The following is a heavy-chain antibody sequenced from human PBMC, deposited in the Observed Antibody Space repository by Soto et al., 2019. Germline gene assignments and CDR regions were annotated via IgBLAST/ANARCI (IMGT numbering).Heavy chain of an antibody. J-gene: IGHJ3*02. Sequence: QVQLVESGGGVVQPGKSLRLSCAASGFTFSNYGMHWVRQAPGKGLDWVAVISYDGSKIYYADSVKGRFTISRDNSKNTLYLQMNTLRTEDTAVYYCAKPPVEYSASYSFDIWGQGTMVTVSS. D-gene: IGHD6-6*01. CDR2: ISYDGSKI. CDR1: GFTFSNYG. V-gene: IGHV3-30*18. CDR3: AKPPVEYSASYSFDI.